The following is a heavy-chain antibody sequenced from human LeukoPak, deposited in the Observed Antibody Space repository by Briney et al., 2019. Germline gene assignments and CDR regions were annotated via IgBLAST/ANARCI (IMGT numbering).Heavy chain of an antibody. CDR1: GASISSGAYY. CDR3: ARFLGYCSSTSCRDAFDI. CDR2: IYYSGST. Sequence: PSQTLSLTCTVSGASISSGAYYWNWIRQPPGKGLEWIGYIYYSGSTNYNPSLKSRVTISVDTSKNQFSLKLSSVTAADTAVYYCARFLGYCSSTSCRDAFDIWGQGTMVTVSS. J-gene: IGHJ3*02. D-gene: IGHD2-2*01. V-gene: IGHV4-61*08.